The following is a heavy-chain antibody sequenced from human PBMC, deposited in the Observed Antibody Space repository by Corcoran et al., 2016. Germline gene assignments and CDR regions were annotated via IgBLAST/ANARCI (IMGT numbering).Heavy chain of an antibody. V-gene: IGHV3-23*01. J-gene: IGHJ4*02. CDR1: GFTFSSYA. CDR3: AKGVPAAGVDY. CDR2: ISGSGGST. D-gene: IGHD2-2*01. Sequence: EVQLLESGGGLVQTGGSLILSCAASGFTFSSYAMRWVRQAPGKGLEWVSAISGSGGSTYYADSVKGRFTSSRDNSKNTLYLQMNSLRAEDTAVYYCAKGVPAAGVDYWGQGTLVTVSS.